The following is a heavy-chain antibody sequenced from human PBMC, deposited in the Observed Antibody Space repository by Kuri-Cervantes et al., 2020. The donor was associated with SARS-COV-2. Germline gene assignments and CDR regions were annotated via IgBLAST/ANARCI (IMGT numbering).Heavy chain of an antibody. Sequence: ESLKISCAVSGGSVSSGTKFWSWIRQPPGKGLEWIGYIYHSGATNYNPSLESRVTISVDTSKNHFSLKLNSVTAADTAVYYCARKSGYSYNSNLDTWGPGTLVTVSS. D-gene: IGHD5-18*01. CDR1: GGSVSSGTKF. CDR3: ARKSGYSYNSNLDT. CDR2: IYHSGAT. V-gene: IGHV4-61*03. J-gene: IGHJ5*02.